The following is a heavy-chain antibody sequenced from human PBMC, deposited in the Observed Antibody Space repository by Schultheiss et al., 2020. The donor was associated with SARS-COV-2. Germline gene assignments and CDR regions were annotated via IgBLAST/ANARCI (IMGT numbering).Heavy chain of an antibody. Sequence: ASVKVSCKASGGTFSSYAISWVRQAPGQGLEWMGWINTNTGNPTYAQGFTGRFVFSLDTSVSTAYLQISSLKAEDTAVYYFARGLPYSSSWYYGYWGQGTLVTVSS. CDR1: GGTFSSYA. CDR3: ARGLPYSSSWYYGY. D-gene: IGHD6-13*01. J-gene: IGHJ4*02. V-gene: IGHV7-4-1*02. CDR2: INTNTGNP.